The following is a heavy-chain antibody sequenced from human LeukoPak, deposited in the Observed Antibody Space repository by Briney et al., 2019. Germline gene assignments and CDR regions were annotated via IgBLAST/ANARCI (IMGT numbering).Heavy chain of an antibody. Sequence: ASVKVSCKASGYTFTGYYMHWVRQAPGQGLEWMGWIIPNSGGTNYAQKFQGRVTMTRDTSISTAYMELSRLRSDDTAVYYCAREGIAARKFDYWGQGTLVTVSS. J-gene: IGHJ4*02. CDR3: AREGIAARKFDY. CDR1: GYTFTGYY. D-gene: IGHD6-6*01. V-gene: IGHV1-2*02. CDR2: IIPNSGGT.